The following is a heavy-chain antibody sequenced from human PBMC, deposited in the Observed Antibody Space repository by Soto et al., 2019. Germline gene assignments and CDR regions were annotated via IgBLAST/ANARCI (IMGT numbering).Heavy chain of an antibody. V-gene: IGHV4-30-2*01. J-gene: IGHJ4*02. CDR1: GGSLTSGTYS. Sequence: QLQLRESASRLVKPSQTLSLTCAVSGGSLTSGTYSWNWIRQPPGKGLVWIGYIFPSGTTYYNPSLKSRVSISIDVSKNQFSLNLRSLTAADTAVYYCARGREFDSWGQGTLVTVSS. CDR2: IFPSGTT. CDR3: ARGREFDS.